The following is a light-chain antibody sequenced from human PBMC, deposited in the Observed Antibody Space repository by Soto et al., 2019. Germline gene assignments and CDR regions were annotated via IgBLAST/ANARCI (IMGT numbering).Light chain of an antibody. CDR1: SSDVGGYNY. Sequence: QSALTQPPSASGSPGQSVTISCTGTSSDVGGYNYVSWYQQHPGKAPKLMISEVSKRPSGVPDRFSGSKSGNTASLTVSGLQDEDEAVYYCSPFAGNNNLVFGGGTKLTVL. CDR2: EVS. CDR3: SPFAGNNNLV. V-gene: IGLV2-8*01. J-gene: IGLJ2*01.